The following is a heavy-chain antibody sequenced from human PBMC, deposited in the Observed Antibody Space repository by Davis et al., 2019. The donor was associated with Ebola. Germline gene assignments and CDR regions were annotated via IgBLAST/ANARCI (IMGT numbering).Heavy chain of an antibody. V-gene: IGHV4-59*01. CDR2: ISYAST. CDR1: GGSIGGYY. CDR3: ARGGGDYGYYFDS. Sequence: PSETLSLTCSVSGGSIGGYYWTWIRQPPGKGLEYIGYISYASTNYNPSLKSRVTISLDRSKNQFSLRLTSVTAADTAVYYCARGGGDYGYYFDSWGQGTLVTVSS. J-gene: IGHJ4*02. D-gene: IGHD4-17*01.